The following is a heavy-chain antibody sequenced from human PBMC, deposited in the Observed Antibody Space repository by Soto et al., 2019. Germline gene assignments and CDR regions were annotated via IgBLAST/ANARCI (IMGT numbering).Heavy chain of an antibody. D-gene: IGHD5-18*01. J-gene: IGHJ4*02. V-gene: IGHV3-9*01. CDR1: GFTLADYG. CDR3: ARDYSSYGPFDY. Sequence: GGSLRLSCAASGFTLADYGMHWVRQAPGKGLEWVSGITWNSGSIDYADSVKGRFTISRDNAKNSLYLQMNSLRAEDTAVYYCARDYSSYGPFDYCGQGTLVTVSS. CDR2: ITWNSGSI.